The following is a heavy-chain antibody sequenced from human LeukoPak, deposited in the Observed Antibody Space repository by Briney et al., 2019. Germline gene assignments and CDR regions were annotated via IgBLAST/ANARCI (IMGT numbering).Heavy chain of an antibody. CDR3: ASPAEAAAGGFDY. V-gene: IGHV3-48*04. CDR2: ISSSGSTI. Sequence: GGSLRLSCAASGFTFSSYSMNWVRQAPGKGLEWVSSISSSGSTIYYADSVKGRFTISRDNAKNSLYLQMNSLRAEDTAVYYCASPAEAAAGGFDYWGQGTLVTVSS. J-gene: IGHJ4*02. CDR1: GFTFSSYS. D-gene: IGHD6-13*01.